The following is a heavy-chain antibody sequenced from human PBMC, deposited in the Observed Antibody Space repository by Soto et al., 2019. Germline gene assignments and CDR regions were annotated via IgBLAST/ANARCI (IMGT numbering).Heavy chain of an antibody. V-gene: IGHV6-1*01. J-gene: IGHJ6*02. CDR3: ARTVARDYYYKGVDV. Sequence: QVQLQQSGPGLVKPSQTLSLTCVISGDSVSSNSAAWNWIRQSPSRGLEWLGRTYYRSQWYNDYAVSVTGRIIINPDTSKNQFSLQLSSVTPEDTAVYYCARTVARDYYYKGVDVWGQGTTVTVSS. CDR2: TYYRSQWYN. D-gene: IGHD6-19*01. CDR1: GDSVSSNSAA.